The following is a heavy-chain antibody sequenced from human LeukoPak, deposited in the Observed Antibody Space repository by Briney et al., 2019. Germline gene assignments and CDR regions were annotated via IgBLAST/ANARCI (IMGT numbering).Heavy chain of an antibody. CDR3: AKDIAGGNYAFDI. J-gene: IGHJ3*02. Sequence: GGSLRLSCAASGFTFSSYAMSWVRQAPGKGLEWVSAISGSGGSTYYADSVKGRFTISRDNSKNTLYLQMNSLRAEGTAVYYCAKDIAGGNYAFDIWGQGTMVTVSS. CDR1: GFTFSSYA. V-gene: IGHV3-23*01. CDR2: ISGSGGST. D-gene: IGHD4-23*01.